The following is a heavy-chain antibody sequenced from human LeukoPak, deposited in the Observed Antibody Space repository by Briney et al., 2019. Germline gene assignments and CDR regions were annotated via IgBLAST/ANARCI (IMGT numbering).Heavy chain of an antibody. Sequence: PSETLSLTCTVSGGSISSGGYYWSWIRQPPGKGLEWIGYIYHSGSTYYNPSLKSRVTISVDRSKNQFSLKLSSVTAADTAVYFCSTGDLRGSWGQGTLVTVSS. CDR3: STGDLRGS. V-gene: IGHV4-30-2*01. J-gene: IGHJ5*02. D-gene: IGHD3-10*01. CDR1: GGSISSGGYY. CDR2: IYHSGST.